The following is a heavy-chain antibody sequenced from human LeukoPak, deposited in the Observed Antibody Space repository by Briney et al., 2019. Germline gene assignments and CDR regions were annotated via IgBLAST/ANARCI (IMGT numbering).Heavy chain of an antibody. J-gene: IGHJ3*02. V-gene: IGHV4-34*01. CDR1: GGSFSGYY. D-gene: IGHD3-10*01. CDR2: INHSGST. CDR3: ARGRRTYYYGSGSDLDAFNI. Sequence: PSETLSLTCAVYGGSFSGYYWSWIRQPPGKGLEWIGEINHSGSTNYNPSLKSRVTISVDTSKNQFSLKLSSVTAADTAAYYCARGRRTYYYGSGSDLDAFNIWGQGTMVTVSS.